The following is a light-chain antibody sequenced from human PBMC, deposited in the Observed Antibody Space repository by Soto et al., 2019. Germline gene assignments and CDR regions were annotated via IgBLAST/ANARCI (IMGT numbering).Light chain of an antibody. V-gene: IGLV1-44*01. CDR1: SSNIGSNT. Sequence: QSVLTQPPSVSGTPGQRVTISCSGSSSNIGSNTVKWYQQLPGTAPKLLIYSSTQRPSGVPDRFSGSKSGTSASLAISGLQSEDEAYYYCAAWDDILNGNVLFGGGTKLTVL. CDR2: SST. J-gene: IGLJ2*01. CDR3: AAWDDILNGNVL.